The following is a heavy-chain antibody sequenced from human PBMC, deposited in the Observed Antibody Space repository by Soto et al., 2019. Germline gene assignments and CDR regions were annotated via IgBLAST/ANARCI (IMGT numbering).Heavy chain of an antibody. CDR2: INHSGST. D-gene: IGHD3-10*01. CDR1: GGSFSGYY. V-gene: IGHV4-34*01. CDR3: ARAAGSGKSDP. J-gene: IGHJ5*02. Sequence: PSETLSLTCAVYGGSFSGYYWSWIRQPPGKGLEWIGEINHSGSTNYNPSLKSRVTISVDTSKNQFSLKLSSVTAADTAVYYCARAAGSGKSDPWGQGTLVTVSS.